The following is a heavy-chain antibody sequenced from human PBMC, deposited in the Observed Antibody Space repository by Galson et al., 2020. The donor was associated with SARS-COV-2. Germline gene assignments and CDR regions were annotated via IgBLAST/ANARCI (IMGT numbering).Heavy chain of an antibody. D-gene: IGHD3-22*01. V-gene: IGHV4-31*03. J-gene: IGHJ4*02. CDR2: IYYSGST. Sequence: ASETLSLTCTVSGGSISSGGYYWSWIRQHPGKGLEWIGYIYYSGSTYYNPSLKSRVTISVDTSKNQFSLKLSSVTAADTAVYYCASSSRDYYDRMGEGLFDYWGQGTLVTVSS. CDR1: GGSISSGGYY. CDR3: ASSSRDYYDRMGEGLFDY.